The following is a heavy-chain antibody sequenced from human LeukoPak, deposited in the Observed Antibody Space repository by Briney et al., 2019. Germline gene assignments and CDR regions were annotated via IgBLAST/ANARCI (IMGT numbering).Heavy chain of an antibody. Sequence: GGSLRLSCAASGFSVSDYYMYWVRQAPGKGLEWVSVIYSDGSTYYANSVKGRFTISRDNSKDTLYLQMGSLRAEDMAVYYCARVSSGSYCLDYWGQGTLVTVSS. CDR3: ARVSSGSYCLDY. CDR1: GFSVSDYY. V-gene: IGHV3-53*05. D-gene: IGHD3-10*01. J-gene: IGHJ4*02. CDR2: IYSDGST.